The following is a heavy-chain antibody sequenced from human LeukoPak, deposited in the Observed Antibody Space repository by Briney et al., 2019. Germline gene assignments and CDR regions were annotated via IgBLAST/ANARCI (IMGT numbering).Heavy chain of an antibody. Sequence: GGSLRLSCAASGFTFDDYTMHWVRQAPGKGLEWVSLISWDGGSTYYADSVKGRFTISRDNSKNSLYLQMNSLRTEDTALYYCAKDGRGGIAVAASYYYYMGVWGKGTTVTVSS. CDR3: AKDGRGGIAVAASYYYYMGV. V-gene: IGHV3-43*01. J-gene: IGHJ6*03. CDR2: ISWDGGST. CDR1: GFTFDDYT. D-gene: IGHD6-19*01.